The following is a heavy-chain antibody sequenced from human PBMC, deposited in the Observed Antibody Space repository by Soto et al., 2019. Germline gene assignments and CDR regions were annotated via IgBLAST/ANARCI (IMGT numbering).Heavy chain of an antibody. Sequence: QLQLQESGPGLVKPSETLSLTCTVSGGSINSSNHYWGWIRQPPGKGLEWIGSIYYSGSTSYYPSLKSRVTISVDTSKNQFPPKLSSVTAADTAVYYCARHAGVMVVLTNFDYWGQGTLVTVSS. J-gene: IGHJ4*02. CDR3: ARHAGVMVVLTNFDY. D-gene: IGHD3-22*01. CDR1: GGSINSSNHY. V-gene: IGHV4-39*01. CDR2: IYYSGST.